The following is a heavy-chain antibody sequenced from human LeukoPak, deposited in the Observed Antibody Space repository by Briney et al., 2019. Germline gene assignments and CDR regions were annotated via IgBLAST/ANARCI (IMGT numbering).Heavy chain of an antibody. D-gene: IGHD3-10*01. J-gene: IGHJ4*02. CDR3: ARERYGSGVDY. V-gene: IGHV4-34*01. CDR1: AGSFSGYY. Sequence: PSGTLSLTCAVDAGSFSGYYWSWIRQPPGKGLEWIGEINHSGSTNYNPSLKSRVTISVDTSKNQFSLKLSSVTATDTAVYYCARERYGSGVDYWGQGTLVTVSS. CDR2: INHSGST.